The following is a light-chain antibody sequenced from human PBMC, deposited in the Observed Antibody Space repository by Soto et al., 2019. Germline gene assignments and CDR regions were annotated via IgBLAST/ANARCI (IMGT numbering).Light chain of an antibody. CDR1: QSVLYSSNNKNY. CDR2: WAS. J-gene: IGKJ2*01. V-gene: IGKV4-1*01. CDR3: QQYYGTPPA. Sequence: DIVMTQSPDSLAVSLGERATINCKSSQSVLYSSNNKNYLAWYQQKPGQPPKLLIYWASTRRSGVPDRFSGSGSGTDFTLTISSLQAEDVAVYYCQQYYGTPPAFGQGTKVEIK.